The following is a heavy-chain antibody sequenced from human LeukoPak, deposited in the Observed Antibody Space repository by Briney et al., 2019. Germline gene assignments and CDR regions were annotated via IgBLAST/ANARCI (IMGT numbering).Heavy chain of an antibody. CDR1: GCTFSSYA. D-gene: IGHD6-13*01. Sequence: SVKVSCKASGCTFSSYAISWVRQAPGQGLEWMGRIIPIFGTANYAQKFQGRVTLNADKSTSTAYMELSSLRSEDTAVYYCARESGSSSWYAADYWGQGTLVTVSS. V-gene: IGHV1-69*06. J-gene: IGHJ4*02. CDR2: IIPIFGTA. CDR3: ARESGSSSWYAADY.